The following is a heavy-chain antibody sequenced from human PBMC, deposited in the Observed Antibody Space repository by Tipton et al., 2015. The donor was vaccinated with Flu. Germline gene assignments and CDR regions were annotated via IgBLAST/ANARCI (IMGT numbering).Heavy chain of an antibody. D-gene: IGHD3-10*01. CDR1: GDSISSDYY. Sequence: TLSLTCAVSGDSISSDYYWGWIRQFPGKGLEWIGTVSRTGSTIYNPSLKSRVTISIDRSKNQFSLKLSSVTAADTAVYYCARGLYGSGSYQRRYFDSWGQGTLVTVSS. V-gene: IGHV4-38-2*01. J-gene: IGHJ4*02. CDR2: VSRTGST. CDR3: ARGLYGSGSYQRRYFDS.